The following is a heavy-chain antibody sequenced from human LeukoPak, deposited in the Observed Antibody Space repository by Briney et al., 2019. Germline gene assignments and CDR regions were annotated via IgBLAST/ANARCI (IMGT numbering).Heavy chain of an antibody. CDR1: GFTVSDNY. J-gene: IGHJ3*02. Sequence: GSLRLSCAASGFTVSDNYMSWVRQAPGKGLEWIGEINHSGSTNYNPSLKSRVTISVDTSKNQFSLKLSSVTAADTAVYYCARGRLPIKLVPRAFDIWGQGTMVTVSS. V-gene: IGHV4-34*01. CDR3: ARGRLPIKLVPRAFDI. D-gene: IGHD1-26*01. CDR2: INHSGST.